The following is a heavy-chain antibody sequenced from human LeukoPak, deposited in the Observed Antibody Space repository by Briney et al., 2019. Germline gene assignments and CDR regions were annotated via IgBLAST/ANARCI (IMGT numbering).Heavy chain of an antibody. CDR3: ARGLYSSGRARGH. D-gene: IGHD6-19*01. CDR1: GVSFSGYY. V-gene: IGHV4-34*01. CDR2: INHSGST. J-gene: IGHJ4*02. Sequence: PSETLSLTCAVYGVSFSGYYWSWIRQPPGKGLEWIGKINHSGSTNYHPSLKSRVTISVDTSKNQFSLKLSSVTAADAAGYYCARGLYSSGRARGHWAQGPLVSVPS.